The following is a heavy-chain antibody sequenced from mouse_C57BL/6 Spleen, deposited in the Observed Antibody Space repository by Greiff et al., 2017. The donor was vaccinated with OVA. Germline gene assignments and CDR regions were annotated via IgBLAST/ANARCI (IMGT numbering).Heavy chain of an antibody. CDR3: ARSGTVDFDV. D-gene: IGHD1-1*01. Sequence: QVQLQQSGPELVKPGASVKISCKASGYAFSSSWMNWVKQRPGKGLEWIGRIYPGDGDTNYNGKFKGKATLTADKSSSTAYMQLSSLTSEDSAVYFCARSGTVDFDVWGTGTTVTVSS. J-gene: IGHJ1*03. V-gene: IGHV1-82*01. CDR2: IYPGDGDT. CDR1: GYAFSSSW.